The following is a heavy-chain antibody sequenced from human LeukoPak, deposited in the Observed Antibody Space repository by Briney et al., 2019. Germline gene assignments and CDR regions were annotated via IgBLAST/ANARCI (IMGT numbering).Heavy chain of an antibody. Sequence: PSETLSLTCTVSGGSISSYCWSWIRQPPGKGLEWIGYIYYSGSTNYNPSLKSRVTISVDTSKNQFSLKLSSVTAADTAVYYCASYSGSYKNWFDPWGQGTLVTVSS. CDR2: IYYSGST. D-gene: IGHD1-26*01. V-gene: IGHV4-59*01. CDR1: GGSISSYC. J-gene: IGHJ5*02. CDR3: ASYSGSYKNWFDP.